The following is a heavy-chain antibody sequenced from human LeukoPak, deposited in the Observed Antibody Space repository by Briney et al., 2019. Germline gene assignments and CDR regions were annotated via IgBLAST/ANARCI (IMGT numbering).Heavy chain of an antibody. CDR3: ARHNKPTAASYDY. D-gene: IGHD6-13*01. J-gene: IGHJ4*02. CDR2: IYHSGST. Sequence: PSETLSLTCAVSGYSISSGYYWGWIRQPPGKGLEWIGSIYHSGSTYYNPSLKSRVTISADTSKSQFSLKLSSVTAADTAVYYCARHNKPTAASYDYWGQGTLLTVSS. V-gene: IGHV4-38-2*01. CDR1: GYSISSGYY.